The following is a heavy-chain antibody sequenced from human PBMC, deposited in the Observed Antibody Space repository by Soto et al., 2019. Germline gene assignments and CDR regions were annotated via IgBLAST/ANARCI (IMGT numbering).Heavy chain of an antibody. J-gene: IGHJ4*02. CDR3: ARMVSSSGADY. CDR2: IYYSGST. CDR1: GYSISSYY. Sequence: SETLSLTSAVSGYSISSYYWSWIRQPPGKGLEWIGYIYYSGSTNYNPSLKSRVTISVDTSKNQFSLKLSSVTAADTAVYYCARMVSSSGADYWGQGTLVTVSS. D-gene: IGHD6-19*01. V-gene: IGHV4-59*08.